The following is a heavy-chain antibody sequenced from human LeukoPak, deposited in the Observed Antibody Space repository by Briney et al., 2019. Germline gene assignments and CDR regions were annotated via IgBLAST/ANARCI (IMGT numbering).Heavy chain of an antibody. J-gene: IGHJ4*02. V-gene: IGHV1-2*02. CDR1: GYTFSGYY. CDR3: ARVVEVTSMIDY. Sequence: ASVKVSCKASGYTFSGYYIHWVRQAPGQGLEWMGWINPNSGGTNYAQKFQGSVTMTRDTSISTAYMELSRLRSDDTAVYYCARVVEVTSMIDYWGQGTLVTVSS. CDR2: INPNSGGT. D-gene: IGHD5-18*01.